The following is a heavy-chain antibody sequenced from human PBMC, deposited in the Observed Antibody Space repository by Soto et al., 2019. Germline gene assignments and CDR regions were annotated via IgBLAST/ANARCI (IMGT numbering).Heavy chain of an antibody. Sequence: GASVKVSCKASGYTFTSYDINWVRQATGQGLEWMGWMNPNSGNTGYAQKFQGRVTMTRNTSISTAYMELSSLRSEDTAVYYCARGRYCSGGSCYPIKKYNWFDPWGQGTLVTVSS. D-gene: IGHD2-15*01. J-gene: IGHJ5*02. V-gene: IGHV1-8*01. CDR1: GYTFTSYD. CDR3: ARGRYCSGGSCYPIKKYNWFDP. CDR2: MNPNSGNT.